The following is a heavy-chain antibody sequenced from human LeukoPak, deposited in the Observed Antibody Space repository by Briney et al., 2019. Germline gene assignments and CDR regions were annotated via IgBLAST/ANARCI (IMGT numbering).Heavy chain of an antibody. CDR2: IYYSGST. J-gene: IGHJ3*02. D-gene: IGHD4-17*01. CDR1: GGSISTYY. V-gene: IGHV4-59*01. Sequence: SETLSLTCTVFGGSISTYYWSWLRQPPGKGLEWIGYIYYSGSTNYTPSLKSRVTISVDTSKNQFSLKVSSVTAADTGVYYCARVSLDYGDALDIWGQGTMVTVSS. CDR3: ARVSLDYGDALDI.